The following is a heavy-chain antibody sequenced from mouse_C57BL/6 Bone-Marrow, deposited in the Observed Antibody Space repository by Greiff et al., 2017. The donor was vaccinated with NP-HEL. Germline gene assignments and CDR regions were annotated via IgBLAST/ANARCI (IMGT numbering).Heavy chain of an antibody. CDR2: INPNNGGT. CDR3: AVLPSMDY. V-gene: IGHV1-26*01. J-gene: IGHJ4*01. CDR1: GYTFTDYY. Sequence: EVKLQQSGPELVKPGASVKISCKASGYTFTDYYMNWVKQSHGKSLEWIGDINPNNGGTSYNQKFKGKATLTVDKSSSTAYMELRSLTSEDSAVYYCAVLPSMDYWGQGTSVTVSS.